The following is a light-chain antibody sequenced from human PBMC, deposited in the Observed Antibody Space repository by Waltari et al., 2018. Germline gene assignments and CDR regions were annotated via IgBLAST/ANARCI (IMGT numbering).Light chain of an antibody. V-gene: IGKV3-20*01. CDR1: QSVGRF. CDR2: QAS. J-gene: IGKJ1*01. Sequence: ELVLTQSPGTLSLSPGERATIACRASQSVGRFLAWYQQKPGQAPRLLIYQASNRATGIPDMFSGSGSGTDFSLTISRLEPEDFAVYYCQNHERLPATCGQGTKVEI. CDR3: QNHERLPAT.